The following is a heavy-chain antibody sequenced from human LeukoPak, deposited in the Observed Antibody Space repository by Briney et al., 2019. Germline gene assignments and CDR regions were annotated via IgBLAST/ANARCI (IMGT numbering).Heavy chain of an antibody. CDR2: IKQDGSET. CDR3: ARVEGRSSCPDY. Sequence: GGSLRLSCAASGFTFSSYWMSWVRQAPGKGLEWVANIKQDGSETYYVDSVKGRFTISRDNAKKSLFLQMNSLRAEDTADYYCARVEGRSSCPDYWVQGTLVTVSS. CDR1: GFTFSSYW. D-gene: IGHD6-13*01. V-gene: IGHV3-7*01. J-gene: IGHJ4*02.